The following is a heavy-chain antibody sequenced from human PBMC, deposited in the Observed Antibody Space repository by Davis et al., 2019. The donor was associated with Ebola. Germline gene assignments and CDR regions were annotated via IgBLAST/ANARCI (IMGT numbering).Heavy chain of an antibody. D-gene: IGHD6-6*01. Sequence: SLKISCAASGFTFDDHAMHWVRQAPGKGLEWVSGISWNSGSIGYADSVKGRFTISRDNAKNSLYLQMNSLRSEDTAVYYCARCYRPQLAGGSYYYYMDVWGKGTTVTVSS. CDR1: GFTFDDHA. V-gene: IGHV3-9*01. CDR3: ARCYRPQLAGGSYYYYMDV. J-gene: IGHJ6*03. CDR2: ISWNSGSI.